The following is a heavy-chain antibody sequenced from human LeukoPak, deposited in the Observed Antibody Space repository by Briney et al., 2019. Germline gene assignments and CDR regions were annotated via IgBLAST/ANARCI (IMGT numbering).Heavy chain of an antibody. CDR3: AELGITMIGGV. J-gene: IGHJ6*04. Sequence: GGSLRLSCAASGFTFSSYWMSWVRQAPGKGLEWVSSITSSSSYTFYADSVKGRFTISRDNAKNSLDLEMNSLRAEDTAVYYCAELGITMIGGVWGKGTTVTISS. V-gene: IGHV3-21*01. CDR2: ITSSSSYT. CDR1: GFTFSSYW. D-gene: IGHD3-10*02.